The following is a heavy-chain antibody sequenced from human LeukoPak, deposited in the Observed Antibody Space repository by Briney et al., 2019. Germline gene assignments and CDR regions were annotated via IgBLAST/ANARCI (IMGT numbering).Heavy chain of an antibody. V-gene: IGHV4-59*08. J-gene: IGHJ3*02. Sequence: SETLSLTCTVSGGSISSYYWSWIRQPPGKGLEWIGYIYYSGSTNYDPSLKSRVTISVDTSKNQFSLKLSSVTAADTAVYYCASSDGPGSDAFDIWGQGTMVTVSS. CDR2: IYYSGST. CDR3: ASSDGPGSDAFDI. CDR1: GGSISSYY.